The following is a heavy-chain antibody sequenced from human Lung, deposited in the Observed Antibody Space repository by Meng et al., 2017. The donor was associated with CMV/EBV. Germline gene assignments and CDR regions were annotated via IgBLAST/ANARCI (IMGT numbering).Heavy chain of an antibody. V-gene: IGHV3-23*01. CDR2: ISSSGGTT. CDR3: SKAADVYQLLEYYVDS. CDR1: GFIFSSYT. D-gene: IGHD2-2*01. J-gene: IGHJ4*02. Sequence: GESXKISCAASGFIFSSYTMNWVRQAPGKGLEWISGISSSGGTTYYADSVKGRLTISRDNSEGTVYLEMNSLRAEDTAIYYCSKAADVYQLLEYYVDSWGQGTLVTVSS.